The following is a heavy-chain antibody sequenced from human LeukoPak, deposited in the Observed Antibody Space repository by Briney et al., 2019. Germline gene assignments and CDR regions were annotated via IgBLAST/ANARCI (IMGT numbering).Heavy chain of an antibody. CDR2: INSDGSIT. CDR3: ARDQLEPAFDY. D-gene: IGHD1-1*01. CDR1: GFTFTTYW. V-gene: IGHV3-74*01. Sequence: PGGSLRLSCAASGFTFTTYWMHWVRQAPGKGLVWVSHINSDGSITSYADSVKGRFTISRDNAKNSLYLQMTSLRAEDTAVYYCARDQLEPAFDYWGQGTLVTVSS. J-gene: IGHJ4*02.